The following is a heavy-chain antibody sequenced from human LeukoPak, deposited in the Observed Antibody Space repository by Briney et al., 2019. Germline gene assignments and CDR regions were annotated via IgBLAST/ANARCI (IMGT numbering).Heavy chain of an antibody. V-gene: IGHV4-59*08. D-gene: IGHD6-6*01. CDR2: IYYSGST. Sequence: SETLSLTCTVSGVYISSYYWSWIRQPPGKGLEWIGDIYYSGSTYYNPSLKSRVTISVDTTKNQFSLKLSSMTAATTALYYSARHAVAARQNDYWGQGTLVTVSS. CDR3: ARHAVAARQNDY. J-gene: IGHJ4*02. CDR1: GVYISSYY.